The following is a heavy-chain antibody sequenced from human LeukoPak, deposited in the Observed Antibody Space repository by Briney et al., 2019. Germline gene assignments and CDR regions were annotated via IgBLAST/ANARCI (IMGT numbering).Heavy chain of an antibody. V-gene: IGHV3-11*01. Sequence: GGSLRLSCAASGFTVSSNYMSWIRQAPGKGLEWVSYISSSGSTIYYADSVKGRFTISRDNAKNSLYLQMNSLRAEDTAVYYCARDHAFYYDSSGPLDYWGQGTLVTVSS. CDR1: GFTVSSNY. CDR3: ARDHAFYYDSSGPLDY. J-gene: IGHJ4*02. D-gene: IGHD3-22*01. CDR2: ISSSGSTI.